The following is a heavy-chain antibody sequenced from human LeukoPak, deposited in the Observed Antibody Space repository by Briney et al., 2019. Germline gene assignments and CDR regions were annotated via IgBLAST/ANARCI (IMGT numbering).Heavy chain of an antibody. Sequence: GGSLRLSCAASGFTFRSYAMSWVRQAPGKGLEWVSTISGSGGSTYYADSVKGRFTISRDNSKNTLYLQMNSLRAEDTAVYHCAKEVEDNILTAYYFWGQGTLVTVSS. CDR3: AKEVEDNILTAYYF. J-gene: IGHJ4*02. CDR1: GFTFRSYA. V-gene: IGHV3-23*01. D-gene: IGHD3-9*01. CDR2: ISGSGGST.